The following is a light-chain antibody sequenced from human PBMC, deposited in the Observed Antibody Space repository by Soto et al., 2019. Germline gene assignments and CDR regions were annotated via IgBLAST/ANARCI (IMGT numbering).Light chain of an antibody. CDR1: QDIRNF. J-gene: IGKJ3*01. CDR2: AAC. V-gene: IGKV1-27*01. Sequence: DIQMTQSPTSLSASVGDRVTITCRVSQDIRNFVAWYQQKPGKAPKLLIYAACTLQSGVPSRFNGSGSGTDFTLTINSLQPEDVATYSCQQYSSVPVFGPGTKVEIK. CDR3: QQYSSVPV.